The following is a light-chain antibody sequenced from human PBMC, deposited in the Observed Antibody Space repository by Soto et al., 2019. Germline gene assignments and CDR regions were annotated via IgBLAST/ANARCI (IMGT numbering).Light chain of an antibody. V-gene: IGKV1-39*01. Sequence: IQLTQSPSSLSASVGATVTITCRASQSISTYLNWYQHKPGQAPNLLIQAASTLLSGVPSRFSGSRSETDFTLIISRLRPEDFATYYCQQSYRTPYTFGQGTKLEIK. CDR3: QQSYRTPYT. CDR1: QSISTY. J-gene: IGKJ2*01. CDR2: AAS.